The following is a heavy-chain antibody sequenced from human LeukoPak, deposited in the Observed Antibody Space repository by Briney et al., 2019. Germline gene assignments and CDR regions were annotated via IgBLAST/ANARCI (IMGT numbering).Heavy chain of an antibody. J-gene: IGHJ4*02. CDR2: IDWDDDK. CDR3: ARTSSIAVAGTFQLDY. Sequence: SGPALVKPTQTLTLTCTFSGFSLSTSGMCVSWIRQPPGKALEWLARIDWDDDKYYSTSLKTRLTISKYTSKNQVVLTMTNMDPVDTATYYCARTSSIAVAGTFQLDYWGQGTLVTVSS. D-gene: IGHD6-19*01. CDR1: GFSLSTSGMC. V-gene: IGHV2-70*11.